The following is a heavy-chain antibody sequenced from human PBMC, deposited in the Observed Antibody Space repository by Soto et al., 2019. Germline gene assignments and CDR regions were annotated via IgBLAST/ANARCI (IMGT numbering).Heavy chain of an antibody. CDR2: ISSSGNTI. V-gene: IGHV3-11*01. D-gene: IGHD3-10*01. CDR3: ARAPRGFWYFHL. Sequence: QVQLVESGGGLVKPGGSLRLSCAASGFTFSDYYMSWLRQAPGKGLEWVSYISSSGNTIFYADSVKGRFAISRDNAKNSLFLQMYSLRSGDTAVYYCARAPRGFWYFHLWGRGTLVTVSS. CDR1: GFTFSDYY. J-gene: IGHJ2*01.